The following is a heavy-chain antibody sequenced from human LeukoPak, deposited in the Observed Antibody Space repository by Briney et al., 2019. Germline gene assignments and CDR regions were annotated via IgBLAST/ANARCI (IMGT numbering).Heavy chain of an antibody. D-gene: IGHD6-19*01. Sequence: SVKVSCKASGGTFSSYAISWVRQAPGQGLEWMGRIIPIFGIANYAQKFQGRVTITADKSTSTAYMELSSLRSEDTAVYYCAREGAVAGTDFDYWGQGTLVTVSS. CDR1: GGTFSSYA. J-gene: IGHJ4*02. V-gene: IGHV1-69*04. CDR3: AREGAVAGTDFDY. CDR2: IIPIFGIA.